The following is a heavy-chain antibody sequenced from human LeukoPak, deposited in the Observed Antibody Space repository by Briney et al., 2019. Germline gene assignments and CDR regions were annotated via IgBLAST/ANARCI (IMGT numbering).Heavy chain of an antibody. D-gene: IGHD1-14*01. CDR3: ARASITYYYYYYMGV. CDR1: GGSISSYY. V-gene: IGHV4-4*07. CDR2: ISSSGTT. J-gene: IGHJ6*03. Sequence: SETLSLTCTVSGGSISSYYWSWTRQPAGKGLEWIGRISSSGTTNYNPSLKSRLTMSVDTSKNQFSLKLTSVTAADTAVYYCARASITYYYYYYMGVWGKGTTVTVSS.